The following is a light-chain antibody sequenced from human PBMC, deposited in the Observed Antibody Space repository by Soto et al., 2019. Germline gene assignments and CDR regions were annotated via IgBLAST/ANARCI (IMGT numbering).Light chain of an antibody. Sequence: DIQMTQSPSTLSASVGARVPITCRASQSIDTWLAWYQQKPKRVPKLLIYDASSLESGVPLRFRGSGSGTEFTLTISSLQPDDFASYYCQQTYTTPEITFGQGTRLEIK. V-gene: IGKV1-5*01. CDR1: QSIDTW. J-gene: IGKJ5*01. CDR2: DAS. CDR3: QQTYTTPEIT.